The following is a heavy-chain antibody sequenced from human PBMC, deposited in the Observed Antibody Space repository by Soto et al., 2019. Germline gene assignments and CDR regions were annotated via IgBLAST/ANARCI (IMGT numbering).Heavy chain of an antibody. Sequence: SETLSLTCAVYGGSFSGYYWSWIRQPPGKGLEWIGEINHSGSTNYNPSLKSRVTISVDTSKNQFSLKLSSVTAADTAVYYCARAYNWNYPRIDYWGQGTLVTVPQ. CDR3: ARAYNWNYPRIDY. J-gene: IGHJ4*02. CDR2: INHSGST. D-gene: IGHD1-7*01. CDR1: GGSFSGYY. V-gene: IGHV4-34*01.